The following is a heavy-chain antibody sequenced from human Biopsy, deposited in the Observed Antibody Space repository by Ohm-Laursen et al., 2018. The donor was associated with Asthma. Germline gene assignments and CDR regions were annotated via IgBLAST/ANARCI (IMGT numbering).Heavy chain of an antibody. V-gene: IGHV4-39*01. Sequence: ETLSLTCAVSGGSISNSNYYWGWIRQSPGKGLEWIGSLHYSGSPYYTFYNPSLESRVTLSLDASRNEFSLRLTYVTAADTAVYYCVRGSSSWHHGPFHYYYGLDVWGQGTTATVSS. CDR1: GGSISNSNYY. CDR2: LHYSGSPYYT. D-gene: IGHD6-13*01. J-gene: IGHJ6*02. CDR3: VRGSSSWHHGPFHYYYGLDV.